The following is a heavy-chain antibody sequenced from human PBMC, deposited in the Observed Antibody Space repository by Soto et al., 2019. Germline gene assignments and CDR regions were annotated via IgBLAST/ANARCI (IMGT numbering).Heavy chain of an antibody. CDR2: IYYSGST. V-gene: IGHV4-59*01. CDR3: ARERGVTTNDAFDV. Sequence: SETLSLTCTVSGGSIGYYYWTWIRQPPGKGLEWIGFIYYSGSTNYNPSLKSRVTMSVDTSKNRFSLKLTSVTAADTAVYYCARERGVTTNDAFDVWGRGAVVTVSS. D-gene: IGHD4-17*01. CDR1: GGSIGYYY. J-gene: IGHJ3*01.